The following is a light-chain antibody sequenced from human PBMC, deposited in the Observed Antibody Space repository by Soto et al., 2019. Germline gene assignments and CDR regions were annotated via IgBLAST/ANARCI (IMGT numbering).Light chain of an antibody. V-gene: IGKV4-1*01. CDR3: QQYFSTPPT. CDR1: QNLLYSSNSKNY. J-gene: IGKJ4*01. CDR2: WAS. Sequence: DIVMTQSPDSLAVSLGERATINCKSSQNLLYSSNSKNYLAWYQQKPGQPPKLLINWASTRESGVPDRFSGGGSGTDFTLTISSLQAEDVAVYYCQQYFSTPPTFGGGTKVEIK.